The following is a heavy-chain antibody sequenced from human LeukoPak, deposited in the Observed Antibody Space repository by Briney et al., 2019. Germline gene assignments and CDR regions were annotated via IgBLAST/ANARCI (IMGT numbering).Heavy chain of an antibody. D-gene: IGHD4-17*01. V-gene: IGHV3-48*03. CDR2: ISSSGSTI. Sequence: PGGSLRLSCAASGFTFSSYEMNWVRQAPGKGLEWVSYISSSGSTIYYADSVKGRFTISRDNAKNSLYLQMNSLRAEDTAVYYCARGGDYEVDNWFDPWGQGTLVTVSS. J-gene: IGHJ5*02. CDR3: ARGGDYEVDNWFDP. CDR1: GFTFSSYE.